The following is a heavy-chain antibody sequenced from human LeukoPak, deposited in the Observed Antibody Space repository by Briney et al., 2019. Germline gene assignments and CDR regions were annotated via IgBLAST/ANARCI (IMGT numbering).Heavy chain of an antibody. CDR3: ARPYYYDSSGYYPFDY. Sequence: ASVKVSCKASGYTFTGYYMHWVRQAPGQGLEWMGWINPNSGGTNYAQKFQGRVTMTRDTSISTVYMELSRLRSDDTAVYYCARPYYYDSSGYYPFDYWGQGTLVTVSS. D-gene: IGHD3-22*01. J-gene: IGHJ4*02. CDR1: GYTFTGYY. V-gene: IGHV1-2*02. CDR2: INPNSGGT.